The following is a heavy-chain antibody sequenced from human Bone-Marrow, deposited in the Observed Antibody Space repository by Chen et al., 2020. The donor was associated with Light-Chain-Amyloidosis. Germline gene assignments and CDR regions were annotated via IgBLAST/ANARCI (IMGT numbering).Heavy chain of an antibody. J-gene: IGHJ4*02. Sequence: QVQQVQSGAEVKKPGSSVKVSCKASGGTFSSYAISWVRQAPGQGLEWMGGIIPIFGTANYAQKFQGRVTITADKSTSTAYMELSSLRSEDTAVYYCARDQNEYYYDSSGTYDYWGQGTLVTVSS. CDR1: GGTFSSYA. CDR2: IIPIFGTA. D-gene: IGHD3-22*01. V-gene: IGHV1-69*06. CDR3: ARDQNEYYYDSSGTYDY.